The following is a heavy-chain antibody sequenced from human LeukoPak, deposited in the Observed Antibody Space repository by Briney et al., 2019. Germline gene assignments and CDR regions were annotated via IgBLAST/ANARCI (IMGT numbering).Heavy chain of an antibody. Sequence: PGGSLRLSCAASGFTFSSYVMNWVRQAPGKGLEWVSVISGVVGSTYYADSVKGRFTISRDNSKNTLFLQMNSLRAEDTAVYYCAEGGYCSSTSCYVGWFDPWGQGTLVTVSS. J-gene: IGHJ5*02. D-gene: IGHD2-2*01. CDR3: AEGGYCSSTSCYVGWFDP. CDR2: ISGVVGST. V-gene: IGHV3-23*01. CDR1: GFTFSSYV.